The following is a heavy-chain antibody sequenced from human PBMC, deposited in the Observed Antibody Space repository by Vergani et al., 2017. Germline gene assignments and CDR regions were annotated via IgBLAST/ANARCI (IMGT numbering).Heavy chain of an antibody. CDR1: GGSFNTYY. CDR2: IYSNRST. V-gene: IGHV4-59*08. Sequence: QVQLEESGPGLVKPSATLSLTCTVSGGSFNTYYWSWIRQSPRKGLELIVYIYSNRSTNYNPSLNSRDTMSVDTSKNHFSLKLSSVTAAYTAVYYCTRHWAVVAANNWFDPWGQGTLVTVSS. D-gene: IGHD2-15*01. J-gene: IGHJ5*02. CDR3: TRHWAVVAANNWFDP.